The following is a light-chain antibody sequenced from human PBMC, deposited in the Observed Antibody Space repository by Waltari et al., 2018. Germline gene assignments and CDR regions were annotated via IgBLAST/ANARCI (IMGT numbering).Light chain of an antibody. CDR2: DVN. CDR3: SSYAGFNNVI. V-gene: IGLV2-8*01. CDR1: SSDVGGYYY. Sequence: QSALTQPLSASGSPGQSVTISCTGTSSDVGGYYYVSWYRQHPGKAPQLLIYDVNKRPSGVPDLFSGSKSGNTASLTVSGLQTEDEADYYCSSYAGFNNVIFGGGTKLTVL. J-gene: IGLJ2*01.